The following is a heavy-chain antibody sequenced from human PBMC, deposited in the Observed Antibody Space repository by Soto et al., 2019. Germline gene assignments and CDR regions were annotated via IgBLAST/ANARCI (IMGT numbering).Heavy chain of an antibody. Sequence: QVQLVQSGAEVKKPGASVKVSCKASGYTFTSYGISWVRQAPGQGLEWMGWISAYNGNTNYAQKLQDRVTMTTDTSTSTAYMELRSLRSDDTAVYYCAREDSSSWYTWRGWFDPWGQGTLVTVSS. J-gene: IGHJ5*02. CDR1: GYTFTSYG. CDR3: AREDSSSWYTWRGWFDP. CDR2: ISAYNGNT. D-gene: IGHD6-13*01. V-gene: IGHV1-18*01.